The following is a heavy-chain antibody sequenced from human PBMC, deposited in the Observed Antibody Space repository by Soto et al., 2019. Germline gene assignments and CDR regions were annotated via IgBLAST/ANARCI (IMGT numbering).Heavy chain of an antibody. J-gene: IGHJ6*02. CDR1: GYTFTSYF. D-gene: IGHD3-22*01. CDR3: ARVQYYDSSGYYRADYYGMDV. CDR2: INPRNGNT. V-gene: IGHV1-18*04. Sequence: ASVKVSCKASGYTFTSYFIFWVRQAPGQGLEWMGKINPRNGNTNYAQKLQGRVTMTTDTSTSTAYMELRSLRSDDTAVYYCARVQYYDSSGYYRADYYGMDVWGQGTTVTVSS.